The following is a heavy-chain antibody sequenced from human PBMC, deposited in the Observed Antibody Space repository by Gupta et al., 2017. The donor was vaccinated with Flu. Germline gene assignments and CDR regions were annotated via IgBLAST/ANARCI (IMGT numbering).Heavy chain of an antibody. D-gene: IGHD7-27*01. V-gene: IGHV4-39*01. CDR2: IFYSGST. CDR3: ARSVTGDYFDN. J-gene: IGHJ4*02. CDR1: GDSISSGTYF. Sequence: QLQLQESGPGLVRPSETLSLTCSVSGDSISSGTYFWVWIRQSPRKGLEWIGNIFYSGSTQYNPSLRSRLTMSIDTSTNQFSLRVTSMTAPDTAVYYCARSVTGDYFDNWGQGSLVTVSS.